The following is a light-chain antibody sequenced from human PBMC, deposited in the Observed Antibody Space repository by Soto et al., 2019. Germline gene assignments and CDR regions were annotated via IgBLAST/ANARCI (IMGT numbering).Light chain of an antibody. CDR1: RSIGDY. CDR3: QQSHSAPYS. V-gene: IGKV1-39*01. CDR2: LTS. Sequence: DIQMTQSPSSLSASVGDRVTITCRASRSIGDYLNWYRQKPESAPKLLIYLTSRLQSGVPSRFSGSGSGTDFTLTISSLQPDDFATYYCQQSHSAPYSFGQGTKVDNK. J-gene: IGKJ2*01.